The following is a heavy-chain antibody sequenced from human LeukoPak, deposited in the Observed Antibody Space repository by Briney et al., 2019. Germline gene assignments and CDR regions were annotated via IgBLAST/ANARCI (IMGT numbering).Heavy chain of an antibody. CDR2: IHWNGGDT. D-gene: IGHD1-26*01. Sequence: GGSLRLSCAASGFTFEDYGMSWVRQAPGKGLEWVSGIHWNGGDTGYADSVKGRFTISRDNARQSLYLQMNNLRVEDTALYYCARGPYSGAYGLDYWGQGTLVTVSS. CDR1: GFTFEDYG. CDR3: ARGPYSGAYGLDY. J-gene: IGHJ4*02. V-gene: IGHV3-20*04.